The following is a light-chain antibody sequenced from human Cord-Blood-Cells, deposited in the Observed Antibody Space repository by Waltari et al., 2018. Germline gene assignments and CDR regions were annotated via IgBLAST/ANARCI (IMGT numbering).Light chain of an antibody. CDR2: EGS. CDR1: SSDVGSYNL. J-gene: IGLJ3*02. CDR3: CSYAGSSTWV. V-gene: IGLV2-23*01. Sequence: QSALTQPASVSGSPGQSITISCTGTSSDVGSYNLVSWYQQHPGKAPKLMIYEGSKRPSGVSNRLSGYKSGNTASLTISGLQAEDEADYYCCSYAGSSTWVFGGGTKLTVL.